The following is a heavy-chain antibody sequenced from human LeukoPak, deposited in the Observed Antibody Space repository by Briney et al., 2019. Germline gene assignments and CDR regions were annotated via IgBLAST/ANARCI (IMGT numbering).Heavy chain of an antibody. V-gene: IGHV1-46*01. CDR3: ARDYVDDIPMIKDY. J-gene: IGHJ4*02. D-gene: IGHD2-8*01. CDR2: VNLSGGST. Sequence: ASVKVSCKASGYTFTSCHMHWVRQAPGQGLEWMGLVNLSGGSTTYAQRFQGRVTLTRDTSTSTVYMELSSLRSEDTAVYYCARDYVDDIPMIKDYWGQGTLVTVSS. CDR1: GYTFTSCH.